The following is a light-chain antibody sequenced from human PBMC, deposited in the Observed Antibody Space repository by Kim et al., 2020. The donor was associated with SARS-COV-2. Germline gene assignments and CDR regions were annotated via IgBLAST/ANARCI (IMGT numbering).Light chain of an antibody. V-gene: IGKV3-20*01. CDR1: QSIRSAR. J-gene: IGKJ2*01. Sequence: SPGERAALSCRARQSIRSARLAWYQQQPGQVPRLLIYAASYRAPGTPARFSGSGSGTGFTLTIRGLEPEDFAVYYCQQYGDSPPGTFGQGTKLEI. CDR2: AAS. CDR3: QQYGDSPPGT.